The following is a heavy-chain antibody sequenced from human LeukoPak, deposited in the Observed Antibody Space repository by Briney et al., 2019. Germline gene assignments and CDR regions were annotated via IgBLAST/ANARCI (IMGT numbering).Heavy chain of an antibody. CDR2: INHSGST. V-gene: IGHV4-34*01. D-gene: IGHD3-10*01. CDR3: AREDMVRGVRGYYMDV. Sequence: SETLSLTCAVYGGSFSGYYWSWIRQPPGKGLEWIGEINHSGSTNYNPSLKSRVTISVDTSKNQFSLKLSSVTAADTAVYYCAREDMVRGVRGYYMDVWGKGTTVTISS. J-gene: IGHJ6*03. CDR1: GGSFSGYY.